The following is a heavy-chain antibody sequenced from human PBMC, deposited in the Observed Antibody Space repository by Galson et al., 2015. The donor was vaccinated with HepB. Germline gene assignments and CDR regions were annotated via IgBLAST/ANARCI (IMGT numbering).Heavy chain of an antibody. CDR2: INLHGTT. CDR1: GGTFDSYS. D-gene: IGHD1-7*01. Sequence: TLSLTCAVYGGTFDSYSWSWIRQPPGKGLEWIGEINLHGTTNYNPSLKSRVFLSIDTSKNQFSLKLTFVTATDTALYYCARAKNSGPTLDYWGQGTLVTVSS. J-gene: IGHJ4*02. V-gene: IGHV4-34*01. CDR3: ARAKNSGPTLDY.